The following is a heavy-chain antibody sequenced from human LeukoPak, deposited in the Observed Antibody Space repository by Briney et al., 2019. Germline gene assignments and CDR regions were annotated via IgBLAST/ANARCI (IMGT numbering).Heavy chain of an antibody. CDR1: GFTVSNNY. CDR3: VREFRGYSFDY. J-gene: IGHJ4*02. Sequence: GRSLRLSCAASGFTVSNNYMTWVRQAPGKGLEWVSLISTGGSPYYTDSVKGRFTISRDNSKNTLFLQMNSLRAEDTAVYYCVREFRGYSFDYWGQGTLVTVSS. V-gene: IGHV3-53*01. CDR2: ISTGGSP.